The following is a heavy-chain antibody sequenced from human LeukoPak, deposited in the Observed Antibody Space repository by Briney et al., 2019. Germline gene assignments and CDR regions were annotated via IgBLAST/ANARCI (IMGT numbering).Heavy chain of an antibody. D-gene: IGHD4-17*01. CDR2: IIPIFGTA. Sequence: GASVKVSCKAPGGTFSSYAISWARQAPGQGLEWMGGIIPIFGTANYAQKFQGRVTITTDESTSTAYMELSSLRSEDTAVYYCARDRGYGDYGWYFDLWGRGTLVTVSS. V-gene: IGHV1-69*05. J-gene: IGHJ2*01. CDR3: ARDRGYGDYGWYFDL. CDR1: GGTFSSYA.